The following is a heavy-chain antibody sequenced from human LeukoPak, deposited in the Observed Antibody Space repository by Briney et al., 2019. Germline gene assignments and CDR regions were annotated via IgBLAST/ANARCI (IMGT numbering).Heavy chain of an antibody. CDR3: ARSYYYDSSGYWRGYYYYYYMDV. Sequence: SETLSLTCTVSGGSISSYYWSWIRQPAGKGLEWIGRIYTSGSTNYNPSLKSRVTMSVDTSKNQFSLKLSSVTAADTAVYYGARSYYYDSSGYWRGYYYYYYMDVWGIGTTVTVSS. D-gene: IGHD3-22*01. V-gene: IGHV4-4*07. J-gene: IGHJ6*03. CDR2: IYTSGST. CDR1: GGSISSYY.